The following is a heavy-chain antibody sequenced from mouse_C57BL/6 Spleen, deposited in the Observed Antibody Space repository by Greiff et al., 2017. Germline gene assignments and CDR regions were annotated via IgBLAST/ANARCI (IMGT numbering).Heavy chain of an antibody. J-gene: IGHJ2*01. CDR2: INPNNGGT. D-gene: IGHD4-1*01. CDR3: ARSWDYFDY. CDR1: GYTFTDYN. Sequence: EVQLQQSGPELVKPGASVKMSCTASGYTFTDYNMHWVKQSHGKSLEWIGYINPNNGGTSYNQKFKGKATLTGNKSSSTAYMELRSLTSEDSAVYYCARSWDYFDYWGQGTTLTVSS. V-gene: IGHV1-22*01.